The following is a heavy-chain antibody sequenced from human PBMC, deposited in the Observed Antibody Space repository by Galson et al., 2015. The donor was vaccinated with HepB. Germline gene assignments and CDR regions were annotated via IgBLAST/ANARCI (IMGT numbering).Heavy chain of an antibody. CDR2: IFSGDSDT. D-gene: IGHD3-22*01. J-gene: IGHJ3*02. Sequence: QSGAEVKKSGESLKISCKGSGYRFTRYWIGWVRQMPGKGLEWMGIIFSGDSDTRYRPSFQGQVTISVAKAINTAYLQWHSLKASDTAVYFCARHSRYDSTGFYKNDAFDIWGQGTMVTVSS. CDR1: GYRFTRYW. V-gene: IGHV5-51*01. CDR3: ARHSRYDSTGFYKNDAFDI.